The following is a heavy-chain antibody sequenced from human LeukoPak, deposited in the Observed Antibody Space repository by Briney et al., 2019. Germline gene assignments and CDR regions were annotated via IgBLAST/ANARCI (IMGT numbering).Heavy chain of an antibody. V-gene: IGHV1-2*02. D-gene: IGHD2-2*01. J-gene: IGHJ5*02. CDR1: GYTFTSYD. CDR2: INPNSGGT. Sequence: ASVKVSCKASGYTFTSYDINWVRQATGQGLEWMGWINPNSGGTNYAQKFQGRVTMTRDTSISTAYMELSRLRSDDTAVYYCARDRGYCSSTSCQYWFDPWGQGTLVTVSS. CDR3: ARDRGYCSSTSCQYWFDP.